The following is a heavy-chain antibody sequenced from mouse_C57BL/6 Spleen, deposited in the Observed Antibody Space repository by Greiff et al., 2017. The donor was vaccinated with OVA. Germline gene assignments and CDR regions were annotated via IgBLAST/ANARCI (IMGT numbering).Heavy chain of an antibody. D-gene: IGHD4-1*01. Sequence: QVQLQQPGAELVKPGASVKLSCKASGYTFTSYWMQWVKQRPGQGLEWIGEIDPSDSSTNYNQKFKGKATLSVDTSSSTAYMQLSSLTSEDAAIYYCARWDEGRYFDVWGTGTTVTVSS. CDR2: IDPSDSST. CDR3: ARWDEGRYFDV. V-gene: IGHV1-50*01. J-gene: IGHJ1*03. CDR1: GYTFTSYW.